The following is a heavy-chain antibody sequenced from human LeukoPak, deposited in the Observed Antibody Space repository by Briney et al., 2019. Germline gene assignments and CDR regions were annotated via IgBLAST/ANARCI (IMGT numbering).Heavy chain of an antibody. CDR2: ISAYNGNT. J-gene: IGHJ5*02. CDR1: GYTFTSYG. Sequence: GASVKVSCKTSGYTFTSYGISWVRQAPGQGLEWMGWISAYNGNTNYAQKLQGRVTMTTDTSTSTAYMELRSLRSDDTAVYYCARRVDTAMVTSNWFDPWGQGTLVTVSS. V-gene: IGHV1-18*01. CDR3: ARRVDTAMVTSNWFDP. D-gene: IGHD5-18*01.